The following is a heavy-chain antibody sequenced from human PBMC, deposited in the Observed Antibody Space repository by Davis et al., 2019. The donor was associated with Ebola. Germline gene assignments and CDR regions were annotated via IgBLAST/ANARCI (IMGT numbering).Heavy chain of an antibody. Sequence: SETLSLTCAVYGGSFSGYYWSWIRQPPGKGLEWIGEINHSGSTNYNPSLKSRVTISVDTSKNQFSLKLSSVTAADTAVYYCARRDFWSGYYLGRGCFQHWGQGTLVTVSS. D-gene: IGHD3-3*01. CDR2: INHSGST. CDR3: ARRDFWSGYYLGRGCFQH. CDR1: GGSFSGYY. V-gene: IGHV4-34*01. J-gene: IGHJ1*01.